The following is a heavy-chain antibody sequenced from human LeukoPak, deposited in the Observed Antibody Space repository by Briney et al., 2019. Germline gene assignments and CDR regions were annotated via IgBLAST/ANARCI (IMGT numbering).Heavy chain of an antibody. Sequence: SVKVSCKASGGTFSSYAISWVRQAPGQGLEWMGGIIPIFGTANYAQKFQGRVTITADESTSTAYMELSSLRSEDTAVYYRASGMIVVVPAAIFGGFDYWGQGTLVTVSS. CDR1: GGTFSSYA. CDR3: ASGMIVVVPAAIFGGFDY. V-gene: IGHV1-69*13. D-gene: IGHD2-2*02. J-gene: IGHJ4*02. CDR2: IIPIFGTA.